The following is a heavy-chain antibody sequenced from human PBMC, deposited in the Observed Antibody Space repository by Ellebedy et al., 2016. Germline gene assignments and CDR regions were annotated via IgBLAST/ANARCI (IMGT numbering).Heavy chain of an antibody. J-gene: IGHJ4*02. Sequence: GSLRLSCSVSGVSIYSYYWTWIRQPPGKGLEWIGYIYYTGTTNSNPSLTIRLTISLDTSKNHFSLKLSSVTPADTAFYYCARAYYDRSGAPSNWGQGTLVTVSS. CDR1: GVSIYSYY. CDR2: IYYTGTT. CDR3: ARAYYDRSGAPSN. D-gene: IGHD3-22*01. V-gene: IGHV4-59*01.